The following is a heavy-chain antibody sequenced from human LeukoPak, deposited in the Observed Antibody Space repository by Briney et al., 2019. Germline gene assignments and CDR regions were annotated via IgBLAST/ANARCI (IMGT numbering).Heavy chain of an antibody. Sequence: ASVKVSRKASGYTFTSYAMHWVRQAPGQRLEWMGWINAGNGNTKYSQKFQGRVTITKDTSASTVYMDLSNLSSEDTAMYYCARDWGLDYWGQGTLVTVSS. CDR1: GYTFTSYA. D-gene: IGHD3-16*01. V-gene: IGHV1-3*01. J-gene: IGHJ4*02. CDR2: INAGNGNT. CDR3: ARDWGLDY.